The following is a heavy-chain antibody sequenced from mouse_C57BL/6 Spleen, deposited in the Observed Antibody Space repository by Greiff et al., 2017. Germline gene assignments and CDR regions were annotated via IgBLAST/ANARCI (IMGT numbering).Heavy chain of an antibody. D-gene: IGHD6-1*01. CDR3: ARGRVYYAMDY. CDR1: GYTFTSYW. CDR2: IDPSDSYT. Sequence: VQLQQPGAELVRPGTSVKLSCKASGYTFTSYWMHWVKQRPGQGLEWIGVIDPSDSYTNYNQKFKGKATLTVDTSSSTAYMQLSSLTSEDSAVYYCARGRVYYAMDYWGQGTSVTVSS. V-gene: IGHV1-59*01. J-gene: IGHJ4*01.